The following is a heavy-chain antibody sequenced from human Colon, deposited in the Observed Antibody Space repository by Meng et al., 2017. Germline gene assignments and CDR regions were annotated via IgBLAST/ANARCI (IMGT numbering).Heavy chain of an antibody. D-gene: IGHD6-19*01. CDR2: INRNGNP. CDR3: ARVHNWQWPRELDY. V-gene: IGHV4-4*03. CDR1: LCSVSSYKW. Sequence: PVSGLLHPQCDLPLPCDVALCSVSSYKWWTWARHTQWKGRKEIGEINRNGNPNYNPSLKSRVTMSVDKSKNQVSLNVSSVTAADTAVYYCARVHNWQWPRELDYWGQGTLVTVSS. J-gene: IGHJ4*02.